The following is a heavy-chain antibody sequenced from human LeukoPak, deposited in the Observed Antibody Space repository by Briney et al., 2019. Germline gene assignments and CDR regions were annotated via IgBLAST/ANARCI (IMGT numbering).Heavy chain of an antibody. V-gene: IGHV3-30-3*01. CDR1: GFTFSSYA. D-gene: IGHD2-2*01. CDR3: ARGPTCSTSCYYYYMDV. Sequence: QSGGSLRLSCAASGFTFSSYAMHWVRQAPGKGLEWVAVISYDGSNKYYADSVKGRFTISRDNSKNTLYLQMNSLRAEDTAVYYCARGPTCSTSCYYYYMDVWGKGTTVTVSS. CDR2: ISYDGSNK. J-gene: IGHJ6*03.